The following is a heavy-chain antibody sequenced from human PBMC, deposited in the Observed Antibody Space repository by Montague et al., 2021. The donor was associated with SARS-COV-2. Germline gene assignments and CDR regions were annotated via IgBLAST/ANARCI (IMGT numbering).Heavy chain of an antibody. V-gene: IGHV4-38-2*02. J-gene: IGHJ5*02. CDR1: GYSISSGYY. CDR2: IYHSGRT. Sequence: SETLSLTCTVSGYSISSGYYCGWIRQPPGKGLEWIGSIYHSGRTYYNPSLKSRVTISVDTSKNQFSLTLLSSVTAADTAVYYCARDRRRWLQLNNWFDPWGQGTLVTVSS. CDR3: ARDRRRWLQLNNWFDP. D-gene: IGHD5-24*01.